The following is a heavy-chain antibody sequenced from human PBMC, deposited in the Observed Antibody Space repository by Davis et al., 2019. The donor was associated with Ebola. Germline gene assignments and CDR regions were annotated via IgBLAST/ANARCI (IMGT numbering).Heavy chain of an antibody. J-gene: IGHJ4*02. V-gene: IGHV3-23*01. CDR3: ARHDYGDSHFDY. D-gene: IGHD4-17*01. CDR2: ISSSGDPT. Sequence: PGGSLRLSCAASGFTFSSHAMTWVRQAPGKGLEWVSHISSSGDPTYYAVSMKGRFTISRDNSKNTLYLQMNSLRAEDTAVYYCARHDYGDSHFDYWGQGTLVTVSS. CDR1: GFTFSSHA.